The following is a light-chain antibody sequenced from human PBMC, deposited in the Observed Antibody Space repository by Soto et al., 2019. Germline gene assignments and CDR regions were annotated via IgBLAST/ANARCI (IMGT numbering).Light chain of an antibody. CDR3: QQSYSTPFT. Sequence: DIQMTQSPSTLSGSVGDGVTIICRASQSISSYLNWYQQKPGKAPKLLIYAASSLQSGVPSRFSGSGSGTDFTLTISSLQPEDFATYYCQQSYSTPFTFGGGTKVDIK. J-gene: IGKJ4*01. V-gene: IGKV1-39*01. CDR1: QSISSY. CDR2: AAS.